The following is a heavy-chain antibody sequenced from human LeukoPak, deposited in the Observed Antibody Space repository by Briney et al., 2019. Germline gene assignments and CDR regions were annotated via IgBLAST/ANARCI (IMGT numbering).Heavy chain of an antibody. Sequence: GASVKVSCKASGYTFTSYDINWARQATGQGLEWMGWMNPNSGNTGYAQKFQGRVTMTRNTSISTAYMELSSLRSEDTAVYYCARVSAHYDFWSGYYRYYFDYRGQGTLVTVSS. CDR1: GYTFTSYD. CDR2: MNPNSGNT. D-gene: IGHD3-3*01. V-gene: IGHV1-8*01. CDR3: ARVSAHYDFWSGYYRYYFDY. J-gene: IGHJ4*02.